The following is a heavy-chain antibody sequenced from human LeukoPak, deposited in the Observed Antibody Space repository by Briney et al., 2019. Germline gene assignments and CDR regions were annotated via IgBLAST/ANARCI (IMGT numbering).Heavy chain of an antibody. CDR1: GFTLSGYD. CDR2: ISFDGSNK. CDR3: ARDYARDTFMV. Sequence: GGSLRLSCAASGFTLSGYDMHWVRQAPGKGLEWVAFISFDGSNKYHADSVKGRFTISRDNSKNTLFLQMSSLRAEDTAVYYCARDYARDTFMVWGQGSLVTVSS. V-gene: IGHV3-30-3*01. D-gene: IGHD3-10*01. J-gene: IGHJ4*02.